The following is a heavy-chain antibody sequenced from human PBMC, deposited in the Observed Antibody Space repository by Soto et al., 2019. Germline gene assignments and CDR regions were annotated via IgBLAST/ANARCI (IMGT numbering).Heavy chain of an antibody. CDR2: IIPIFGTA. CDR3: ARDPTSDDYDILTGYHLDYYYYGMDV. J-gene: IGHJ6*02. D-gene: IGHD3-9*01. V-gene: IGHV1-69*13. Sequence: SVKGSCKASGGTFSSDAISWVRQAPGQGLEWMGGIIPIFGTANYAQKFQGRVTITADESTSTAYMELSSLRSEDTAVYYCARDPTSDDYDILTGYHLDYYYYGMDVWGQGTTVTVSS. CDR1: GGTFSSDA.